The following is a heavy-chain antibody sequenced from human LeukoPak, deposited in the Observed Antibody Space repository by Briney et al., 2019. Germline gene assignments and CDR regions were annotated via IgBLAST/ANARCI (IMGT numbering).Heavy chain of an antibody. CDR3: ARHGNYYGSGSYY. J-gene: IGHJ4*02. D-gene: IGHD3-10*01. V-gene: IGHV4-34*01. Sequence: SETLSLTCAVYGGSFSGYYWSWIRQPPGKGLEWIGEINYSRSTNYNPSLKSRVTISVDTSKNQFSLKLSSVTAADTAVYYCARHGNYYGSGSYYWGQGTLVTVSS. CDR2: INYSRST. CDR1: GGSFSGYY.